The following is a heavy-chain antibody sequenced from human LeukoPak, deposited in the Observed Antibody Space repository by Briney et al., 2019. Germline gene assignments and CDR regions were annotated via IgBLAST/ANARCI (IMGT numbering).Heavy chain of an antibody. D-gene: IGHD3-22*01. Sequence: PSETLSLTCTVSGGSTSSYCWSWIRQPPGKGLEWIGYIYYSGSTNYNPSLKSRVTISVDTSKNQFSLKLSSVTAADTAVYYCARARAYYDSSGYSGAFDIWGQGTMVTVSS. CDR3: ARARAYYDSSGYSGAFDI. V-gene: IGHV4-59*01. CDR2: IYYSGST. CDR1: GGSTSSYC. J-gene: IGHJ3*02.